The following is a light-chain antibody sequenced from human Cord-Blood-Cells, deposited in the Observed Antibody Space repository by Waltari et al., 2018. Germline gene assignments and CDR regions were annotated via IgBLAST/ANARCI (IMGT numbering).Light chain of an antibody. CDR3: QQGYSNRT. Sequence: DIQMTQSPSSLSASVGDRVTITCRASQSISSYLNWYQQKPGKAPKLLIYAASSLQSGAPSRFSGSGSVTEFTLTISSLQPEDFETYYFQQGYSNRTFGQRTKVEIK. CDR2: AAS. CDR1: QSISSY. J-gene: IGKJ1*01. V-gene: IGKV1-39*01.